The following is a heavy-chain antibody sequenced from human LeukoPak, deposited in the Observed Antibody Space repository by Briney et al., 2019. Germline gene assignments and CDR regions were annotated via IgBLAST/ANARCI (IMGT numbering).Heavy chain of an antibody. CDR3: ARGDSSDNFDY. Sequence: ASVKVSCKASGYTFTGYYMHWVRQAPGQGLEWMGWMNPNSGNTGYAQKFQGRVTITRNTSISTAYMELSSLRSEDTAVYYCARGDSSDNFDYWGQGTLVTVSS. J-gene: IGHJ4*02. CDR2: MNPNSGNT. D-gene: IGHD6-25*01. V-gene: IGHV1-8*03. CDR1: GYTFTGYY.